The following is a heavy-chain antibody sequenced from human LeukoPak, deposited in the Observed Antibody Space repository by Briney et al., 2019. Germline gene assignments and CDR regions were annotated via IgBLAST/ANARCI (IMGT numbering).Heavy chain of an antibody. D-gene: IGHD3-22*01. Sequence: GGSLRLSCAASGFTFSRYAMTWVRQAPGKGLEWVSVISGSDSRTDYADSVKGRLTISRDNSRNTLYLQMNSLRAEDTAVYYCAKDYYTYHYDNSGRSFDYWGQGTLVTVSS. CDR3: AKDYYTYHYDNSGRSFDY. CDR2: ISGSDSRT. J-gene: IGHJ4*02. CDR1: GFTFSRYA. V-gene: IGHV3-23*01.